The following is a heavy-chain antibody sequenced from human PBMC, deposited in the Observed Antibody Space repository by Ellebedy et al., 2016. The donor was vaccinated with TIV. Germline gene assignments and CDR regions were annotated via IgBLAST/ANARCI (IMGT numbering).Heavy chain of an antibody. CDR1: GGSFRTYT. Sequence: ASVKVSCKASGGSFRTYTVTWVRQAPGQGLEWVGGILPISPTPNYAPKFQGRVTVTADESANIVYMELSSLSSEDTAVYYCARGKDSGNYVGWFDPWGQGTLVTVSS. CDR2: ILPISPTP. D-gene: IGHD4-11*01. V-gene: IGHV1-69*13. CDR3: ARGKDSGNYVGWFDP. J-gene: IGHJ5*02.